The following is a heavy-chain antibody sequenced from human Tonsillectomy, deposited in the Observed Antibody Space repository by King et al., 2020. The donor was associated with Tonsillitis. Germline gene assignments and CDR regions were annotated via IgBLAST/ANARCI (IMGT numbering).Heavy chain of an antibody. CDR1: GGSVSSGSHY. J-gene: IGHJ4*02. CDR2: IYYSGST. CDR3: ARSIEQQLVGY. D-gene: IGHD6-13*01. Sequence: QLRESGPGLVKPSETLSLTCSVSGGSVSSGSHYWSWIRQPPGKGLEWIGYIYYSGSTNYNPSLKSRVTISVDTSKNQFSLKLSSVTAADTAVYYCARSIEQQLVGYWGQGTLVTVSS. V-gene: IGHV4-61*01.